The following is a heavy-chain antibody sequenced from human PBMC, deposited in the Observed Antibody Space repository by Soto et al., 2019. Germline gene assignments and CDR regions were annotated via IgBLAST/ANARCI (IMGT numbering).Heavy chain of an antibody. V-gene: IGHV3-30-3*01. CDR2: VSFDGSNQ. J-gene: IGHJ4*02. Sequence: QVHLVESGGGVVQPGRSLRLSCAASGFTFSRFAMHWVRQAPGKGLEWVAVVSFDGSNQYYADSVKGRFSISRDNSKNTLFLQMDSLRADDTALYFCSRGPSCPSTNCHPLYYDFWSGASALDYWGQGTLVTVSS. D-gene: IGHD3-3*01. CDR3: SRGPSCPSTNCHPLYYDFWSGASALDY. CDR1: GFTFSRFA.